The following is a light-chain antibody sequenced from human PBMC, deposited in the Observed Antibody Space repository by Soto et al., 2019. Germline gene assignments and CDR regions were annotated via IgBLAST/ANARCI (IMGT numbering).Light chain of an antibody. CDR1: QSVSSSY. CDR3: QQYGSSPSIT. J-gene: IGKJ5*01. V-gene: IGKV3-20*01. Sequence: EIVMTQSPATLSVSPGEIATLSCRASQSVSSSYLAWYQQKPGQAPRLIIYGAYSRATGIPDRFSGSGSGTDFTLTISRLEPEDFAVYYCQQYGSSPSITFGQGTRLEIK. CDR2: GAY.